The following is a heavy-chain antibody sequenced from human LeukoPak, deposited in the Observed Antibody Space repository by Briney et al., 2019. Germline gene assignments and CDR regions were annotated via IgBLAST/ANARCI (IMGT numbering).Heavy chain of an antibody. CDR1: GFTFSSNS. J-gene: IGHJ4*02. D-gene: IGHD5-12*01. CDR3: ARNGGGGYDYMSDY. V-gene: IGHV3-21*01. CDR2: ISGNSVHI. Sequence: GGSLRLSCAASGFTFSSNSMNWVRQAPGKGLEWVSSISGNSVHILYADSVKGRFTISRDNAENSLDLQMNSLRAEDTAVYYCARNGGGGYDYMSDYWGQGTLVTVSS.